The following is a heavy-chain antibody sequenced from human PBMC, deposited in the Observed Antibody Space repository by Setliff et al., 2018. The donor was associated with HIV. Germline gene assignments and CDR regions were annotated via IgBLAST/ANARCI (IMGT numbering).Heavy chain of an antibody. CDR1: GGSISSGGYY. V-gene: IGHV4-31*03. J-gene: IGHJ5*02. Sequence: SETLSLTCTVSGGSISSGGYYWRWIRQHPGKGLEWIGYIYYSGSTYYNPSLKSRVTISVDTSKNQFSLKLSSVTAADTAVYYCASAPRGYSYGYGGWFDPWGQGTLVTSPQ. CDR2: IYYSGST. CDR3: ASAPRGYSYGYGGWFDP. D-gene: IGHD5-18*01.